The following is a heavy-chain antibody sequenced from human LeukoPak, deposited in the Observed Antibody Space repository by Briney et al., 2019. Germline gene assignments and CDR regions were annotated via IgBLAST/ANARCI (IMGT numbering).Heavy chain of an antibody. CDR2: IKSKTDGGTT. D-gene: IGHD4-17*01. J-gene: IGHJ4*02. V-gene: IGHV3-15*01. Sequence: WGSLRLSCAASGFTFSNAWMSWVRQAPGKGLEWVGRIKSKTDGGTTDYAAPVKGRFTISRDDSKNTLYLQMNSLKTEDTAVYYCTTYPIGTVTFDYWGQGTLVTVSS. CDR1: GFTFSNAW. CDR3: TTYPIGTVTFDY.